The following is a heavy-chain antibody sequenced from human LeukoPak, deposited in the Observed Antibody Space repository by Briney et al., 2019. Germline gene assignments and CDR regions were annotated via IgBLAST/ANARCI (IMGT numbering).Heavy chain of an antibody. V-gene: IGHV1-69*01. CDR3: ARGVVDGIDY. Sequence: ASVKVSCKASGGTFTSYTISWVRQAPGQGLEWMGGIIPIFGTVNYAQKFQGRVTITADESTNTAYMKLSSLRSEDTAVYYCARGVVDGIDYWGQGTLVTVSS. CDR2: IIPIFGTV. J-gene: IGHJ4*02. D-gene: IGHD3-3*01. CDR1: GGTFTSYT.